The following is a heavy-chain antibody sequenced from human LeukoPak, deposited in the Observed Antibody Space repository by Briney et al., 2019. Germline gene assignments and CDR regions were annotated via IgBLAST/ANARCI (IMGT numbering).Heavy chain of an antibody. V-gene: IGHV1-2*02. CDR3: ATVGWSGGNYFDY. J-gene: IGHJ4*02. CDR2: INPNSGGT. Sequence: ASVKVSCKASGYTFTGYYMHWVRQAPGQGLEWMAWINPNSGGTNYAQKFQGRVTMTEDTSTDTAYMELSSLRSEDTAVYYCATVGWSGGNYFDYWGQGTLVTVSS. CDR1: GYTFTGYY. D-gene: IGHD6-19*01.